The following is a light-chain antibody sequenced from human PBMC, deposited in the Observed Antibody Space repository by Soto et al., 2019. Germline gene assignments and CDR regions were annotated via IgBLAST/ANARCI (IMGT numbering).Light chain of an antibody. V-gene: IGKV3-11*01. CDR2: GAS. J-gene: IGKJ4*01. CDR3: QQRYNWLT. Sequence: IVLPQSPATLSLFPGERATLSCRARQTVSTYLSWYQHKPGQAPRLLIYGASNRATGIPARFSGSGSGTDFTITISSLEHEDAAVYYCQQRYNWLTFGGGTKVEIK. CDR1: QTVSTY.